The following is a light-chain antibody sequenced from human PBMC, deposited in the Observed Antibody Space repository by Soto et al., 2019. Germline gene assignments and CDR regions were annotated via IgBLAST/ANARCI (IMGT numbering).Light chain of an antibody. V-gene: IGLV7-43*01. CDR3: LLYYGGAQV. J-gene: IGLJ2*01. Sequence: QAVVTQEPSLTVSPGGTVTLTCASSTGAVTGGYYPNWFQRKPGQAPRPLIYSTGNKHSWTPARFSGSLLGGKAALTLSGVQPEDEAEYYCLLYYGGAQVFGGGTKLTVL. CDR2: STG. CDR1: TGAVTGGYY.